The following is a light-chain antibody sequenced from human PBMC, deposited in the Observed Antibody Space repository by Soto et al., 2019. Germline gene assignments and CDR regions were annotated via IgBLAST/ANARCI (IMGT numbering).Light chain of an antibody. Sequence: EIVLTQSPGTLSLSPGERATLSCRASRSVGGTYLAWYQQKPGQAPKLLMYGVSNRATGIPDRFSGSGSGTDFTITISRLEPEDFAVYYCQQYGTSPLTFGPGTKLDI. CDR3: QQYGTSPLT. V-gene: IGKV3-20*01. J-gene: IGKJ3*01. CDR2: GVS. CDR1: RSVGGTY.